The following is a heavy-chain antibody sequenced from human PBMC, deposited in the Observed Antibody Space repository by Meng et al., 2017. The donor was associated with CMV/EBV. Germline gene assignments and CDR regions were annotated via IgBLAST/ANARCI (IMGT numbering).Heavy chain of an antibody. CDR2: IRYDGSNK. V-gene: IGHV3-30*02. D-gene: IGHD6-19*01. J-gene: IGHJ4*02. CDR1: GFTFSSYG. CDR3: AKLLVVAGTVGRTKGAYRDY. Sequence: GESLKISCAASGFTFSSYGMHWVCQAPGKGLEWVAFIRYDGSNKYYADSVKGRFTISRDNSKNTLYLQMNSLRAEDTAVYYCAKLLVVAGTVGRTKGAYRDYWGQGTLVTVSS.